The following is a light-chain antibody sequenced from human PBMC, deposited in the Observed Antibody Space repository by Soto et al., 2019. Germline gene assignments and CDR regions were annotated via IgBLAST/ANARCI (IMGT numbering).Light chain of an antibody. CDR2: YDS. J-gene: IGLJ2*01. Sequence: SYELTQPPSVSVAPGQTARVACGGSNIGSKSVHWYQQKPGHAPVLVMYYDSDRPSGIPERFSGSNSGNTATLTISRVEAGDEADYYCQVWDISSAHVIFCGGTKLTVL. CDR1: NIGSKS. V-gene: IGLV3-21*01. CDR3: QVWDISSAHVI.